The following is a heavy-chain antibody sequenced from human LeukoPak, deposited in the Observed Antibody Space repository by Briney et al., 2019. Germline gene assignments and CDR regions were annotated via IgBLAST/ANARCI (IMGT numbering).Heavy chain of an antibody. Sequence: GASVTVSFKASGYTFTVYYMHWVRQAPGQGREWMGWINPNSGGTNYAQKFQGRVTMTRDTSISTAYMELSRLRSDDTAVYYCASEGYCTNGVCQGEFDYWGQGTLVTVSS. CDR1: GYTFTVYY. J-gene: IGHJ4*02. CDR2: INPNSGGT. CDR3: ASEGYCTNGVCQGEFDY. D-gene: IGHD2-8*01. V-gene: IGHV1-2*02.